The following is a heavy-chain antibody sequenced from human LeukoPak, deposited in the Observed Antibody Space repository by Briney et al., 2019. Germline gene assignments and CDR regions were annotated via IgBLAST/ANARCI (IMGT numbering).Heavy chain of an antibody. D-gene: IGHD6-25*01. CDR1: GGSISTYY. CDR2: IYHSGST. V-gene: IGHV4-59*08. J-gene: IGHJ4*02. CDR3: ARLGIAAAGHDY. Sequence: SETLSLTCTVSGGSISTYYWSWIRQPPGKGLEWIGYIYHSGSTNYNPSLKSRVTISIDTSKNHFSLNLSSVTAADTAVYYCARLGIAAAGHDYWGQGTLVTVSS.